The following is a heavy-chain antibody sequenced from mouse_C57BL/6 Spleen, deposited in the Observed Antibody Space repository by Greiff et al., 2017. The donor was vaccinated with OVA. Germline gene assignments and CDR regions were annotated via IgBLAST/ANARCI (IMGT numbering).Heavy chain of an antibody. CDR3: ARERDYDGYYAMDY. CDR1: GFTFSSYG. J-gene: IGHJ4*01. V-gene: IGHV5-6*01. D-gene: IGHD2-4*01. Sequence: EVQVVESGGDLVKPGGSLKLSCAASGFTFSSYGMSWVRQTPDKRLEWVATISSGGSYTYYPDSVKGRFTISRDNAKNTLYLQMSSLKSEDTAMFYCARERDYDGYYAMDYWGQGTSVTVSS. CDR2: ISSGGSYT.